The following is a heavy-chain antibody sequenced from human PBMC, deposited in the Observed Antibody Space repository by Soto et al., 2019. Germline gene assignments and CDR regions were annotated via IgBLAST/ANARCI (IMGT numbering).Heavy chain of an antibody. CDR3: ARDARACWSGSYGMDV. D-gene: IGHD3-3*01. CDR2: IWYDGSNK. V-gene: IGHV3-33*01. Sequence: QVQLVESGGGVVQPGRSLRLSCAASGFTFSSYGMHWVRQAPGKGLERVAVIWYDGSNKYYADSVKGRFTISRDNSKNTLYLQMNSLRAEDTAVYYCARDARACWSGSYGMDVWGQGTTVTVSS. CDR1: GFTFSSYG. J-gene: IGHJ6*02.